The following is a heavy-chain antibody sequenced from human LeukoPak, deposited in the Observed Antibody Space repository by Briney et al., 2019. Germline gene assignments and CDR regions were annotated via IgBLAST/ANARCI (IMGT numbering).Heavy chain of an antibody. D-gene: IGHD3-22*01. CDR3: AKGYDSSGYYYAY. V-gene: IGHV3-23*01. CDR1: GFTFSSYA. J-gene: IGHJ4*02. Sequence: GGSLRLSCAASGFTFSSYAMTWVRQAPGKGLEWVSAISGSGGSTYYADSVKGRFTISRDNSKNTLCLQMNTLRADDTAVYYCAKGYDSSGYYYAYWGQGTLVTVSS. CDR2: ISGSGGST.